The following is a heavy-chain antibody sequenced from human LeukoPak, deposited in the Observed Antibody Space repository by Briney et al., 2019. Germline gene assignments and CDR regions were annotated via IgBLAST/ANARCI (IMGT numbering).Heavy chain of an antibody. V-gene: IGHV3-74*01. CDR3: ARVRGPEWELLNFAFDI. CDR2: FKNDGSST. CDR1: GFTFSSYR. D-gene: IGHD1-26*01. Sequence: GGSLRLSCGASGFTFSSYRIHWVRQAPGKGLVWVSGFKNDGSSTSYADSVKGRFTISRDNAKNTLYLQMSSLRVEDTAVYYCARVRGPEWELLNFAFDIWGQGTTVVVST. J-gene: IGHJ3*02.